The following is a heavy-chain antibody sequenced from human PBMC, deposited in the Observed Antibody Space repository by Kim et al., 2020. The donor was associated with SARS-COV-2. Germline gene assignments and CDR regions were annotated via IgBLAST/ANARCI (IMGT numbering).Heavy chain of an antibody. CDR3: AKVNRAMAT. V-gene: IGHV3-23*01. Sequence: GSTYYADSVKGRFTISRENSKNTLYLQMNSLRAEDTAVYYCAKVNRAMATWGQGTLVTVSS. CDR2: GST. D-gene: IGHD5-18*01. J-gene: IGHJ4*02.